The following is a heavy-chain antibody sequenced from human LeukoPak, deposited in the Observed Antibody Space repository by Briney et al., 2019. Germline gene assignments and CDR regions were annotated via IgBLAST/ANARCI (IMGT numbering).Heavy chain of an antibody. J-gene: IGHJ4*02. CDR2: ISGNGGGT. Sequence: GGSLSLPCAASGLTISSYAMSWVRQAQGQGLEWVSGISGNGGGTYYADSVKGRFTTSRDNSTNTLYLQMNSLRVGDTGVYDCAKSFGYSRSWFDNWGQGTLVTVSS. CDR3: AKSFGYSRSWFDN. D-gene: IGHD6-13*01. V-gene: IGHV3-23*01. CDR1: GLTISSYA.